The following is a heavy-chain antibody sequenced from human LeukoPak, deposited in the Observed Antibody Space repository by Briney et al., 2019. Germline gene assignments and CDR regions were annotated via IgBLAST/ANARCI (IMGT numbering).Heavy chain of an antibody. Sequence: PSGTLSLTCTVSGGSISSYYWSRIRQPPGKGLEWIGYIYYSGSTNYNPSLKSRVTISVDTSKNQFSLKLSSVTAADTAVYYCARFPEGIPPRFDPWGQGTLVTVSS. J-gene: IGHJ5*02. CDR2: IYYSGST. CDR1: GGSISSYY. D-gene: IGHD2-2*02. V-gene: IGHV4-59*01. CDR3: ARFPEGIPPRFDP.